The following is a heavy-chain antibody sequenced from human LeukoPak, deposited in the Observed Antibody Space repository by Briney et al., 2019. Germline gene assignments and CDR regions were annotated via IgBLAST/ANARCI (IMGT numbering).Heavy chain of an antibody. D-gene: IGHD3-10*01. CDR3: ARGYYYGSGSFDI. J-gene: IGHJ3*02. CDR2: INHSGST. Sequence: SETLSLTCAVYGGSFSGYYWSWIRQPPGKGLEWIGEINHSGSTYYNPSLKSRVTISVDTSKNQFSLKLSSVTAADTAVYYCARGYYYGSGSFDIWGQGTMVTVSS. V-gene: IGHV4-34*01. CDR1: GGSFSGYY.